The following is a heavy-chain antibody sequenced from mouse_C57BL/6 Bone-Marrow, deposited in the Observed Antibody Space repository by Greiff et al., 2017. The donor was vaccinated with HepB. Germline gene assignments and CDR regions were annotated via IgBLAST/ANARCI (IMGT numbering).Heavy chain of an antibody. CDR2: ISSGGDYI. D-gene: IGHD1-1*01. V-gene: IGHV5-9-1*02. J-gene: IGHJ1*03. CDR1: GFTFSSYA. CDR3: TRDHYGSWYFDV. Sequence: DVQLVESGEGLVKPGGSLKLSCAASGFTFSSYAMSWVRQTPEKRLEWVAYISSGGDYIYYADTVKGRFTISRDNARNTLYLQMSSLKSEDTAMYYCTRDHYGSWYFDVWGTGTTVTVSS.